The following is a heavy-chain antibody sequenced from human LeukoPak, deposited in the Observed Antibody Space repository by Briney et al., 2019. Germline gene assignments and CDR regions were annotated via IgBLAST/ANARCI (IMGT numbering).Heavy chain of an antibody. CDR2: IYSDNT. CDR1: GFTFSSYS. V-gene: IGHV3-53*01. D-gene: IGHD4/OR15-4a*01. Sequence: GGSLRLSCAASGFTFSSYSMYWVRQAPGKGLEWVSFIYSDNTHYSDSVKGRFTISRDNSKNTLYLQMNSLRAEDTAVYYCARRAGAYSHPYDYWGQGTLVTVSS. J-gene: IGHJ4*02. CDR3: ARRAGAYSHPYDY.